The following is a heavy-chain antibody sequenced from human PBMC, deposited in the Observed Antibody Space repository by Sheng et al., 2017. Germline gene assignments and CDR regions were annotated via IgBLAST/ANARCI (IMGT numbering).Heavy chain of an antibody. V-gene: IGHV4-39*07. CDR2: IYYSGTT. CDR1: GGSTTTNSYF. CDR3: ARERGGVVVPYYFDY. Sequence: QLQLQESGPGLVKPSETLSLTCTVSGGSTTTNSYFWGWIRQPPGMGLEWIGSIYYSGTTYYNPSLKSRVTISLDTSKNQFSLKLSSVTAADTAVYYCARERGGVVVPYYFDYWGQGTLVTVSS. D-gene: IGHD3-16*01. J-gene: IGHJ4*02.